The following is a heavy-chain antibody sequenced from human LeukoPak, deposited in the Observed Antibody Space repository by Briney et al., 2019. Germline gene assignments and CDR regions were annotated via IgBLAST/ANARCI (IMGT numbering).Heavy chain of an antibody. V-gene: IGHV3-15*01. CDR3: TTDRPDPDYYDSSGYDAFDI. J-gene: IGHJ3*02. D-gene: IGHD3-22*01. CDR2: IKSKTGGGTT. CDR1: GFTFSNAW. Sequence: GVSLRLSCATSGFTFSNAWMSWVRQAPGKGLEWVGRIKSKTGGGTTDYAAPVKGRFTISRDDSKNTLYLQMNSLKTEDTAVYYCTTDRPDPDYYDSSGYDAFDIWGQGTMVTVSS.